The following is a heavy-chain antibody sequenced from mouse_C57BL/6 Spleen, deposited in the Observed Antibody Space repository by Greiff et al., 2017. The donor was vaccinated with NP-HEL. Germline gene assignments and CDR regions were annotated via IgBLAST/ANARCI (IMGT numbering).Heavy chain of an antibody. D-gene: IGHD1-1*01. CDR3: AFTTVVATDAMDY. V-gene: IGHV1-22*01. CDR1: GYTFTDYN. J-gene: IGHJ4*01. Sequence: EVQLQQSGPELVKPGASVKMSCKASGYTFTDYNMHWVKQSHGKSLEWIGYINPNNGGTSYNQKFKGKATLTVNKSSSTAYMELRSLTSEDSAVYYCAFTTVVATDAMDYWGQGTSVTVSS. CDR2: INPNNGGT.